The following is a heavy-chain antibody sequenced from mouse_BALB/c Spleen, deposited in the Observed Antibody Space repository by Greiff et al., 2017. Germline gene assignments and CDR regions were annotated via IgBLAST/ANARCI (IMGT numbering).Heavy chain of an antibody. CDR3: ARWSGYDEGAWFAY. CDR2: ISYSGST. D-gene: IGHD2-2*01. J-gene: IGHJ3*01. V-gene: IGHV3-2*02. Sequence: DGQLQESGPGLVKPSQSLSLTCTVTGYSITSDYAWNWIRQFPGNKLEWMGYISYSGSTSYNPSLKSRISITRDTSKNQFFLQLNSVTTEDTATYYCARWSGYDEGAWFAYWGQGTLVTVSA. CDR1: GYSITSDYA.